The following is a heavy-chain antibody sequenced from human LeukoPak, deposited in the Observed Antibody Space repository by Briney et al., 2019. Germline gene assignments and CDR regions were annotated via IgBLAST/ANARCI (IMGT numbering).Heavy chain of an antibody. CDR1: GGSFRGYY. J-gene: IGHJ5*02. D-gene: IGHD3-9*01. V-gene: IGHV4-34*01. Sequence: SETLSLTCAVYGGSFRGYYWSWIRQSPGKGLEWIGEINHSGSTNYNPSLKSRVTISVDTSKNQFSLKLSSVTAADTAVYYCARPYYDILTGYYANWFDPWGQGTLVTVSS. CDR3: ARPYYDILTGYYANWFDP. CDR2: INHSGST.